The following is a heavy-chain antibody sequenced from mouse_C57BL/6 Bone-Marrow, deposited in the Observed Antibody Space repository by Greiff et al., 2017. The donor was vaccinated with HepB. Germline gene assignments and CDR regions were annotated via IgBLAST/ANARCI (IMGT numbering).Heavy chain of an antibody. CDR1: GYSITSGYY. CDR3: AREGGYDGLFDY. J-gene: IGHJ2*01. D-gene: IGHD1-2*01. V-gene: IGHV3-6*01. CDR2: ISYDGSN. Sequence: VQLKESGPGLVKPSQSLSLTCSVTGYSITSGYYWNWIRQFPGNKLEWMGYISYDGSNNYNPSLKNRISITRDTSKNQFFLKLNSVTTEDTATYYCAREGGYDGLFDYWGQGTTLTVSS.